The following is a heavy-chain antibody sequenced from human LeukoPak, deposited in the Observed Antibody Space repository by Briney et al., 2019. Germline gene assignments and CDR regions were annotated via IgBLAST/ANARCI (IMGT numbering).Heavy chain of an antibody. D-gene: IGHD3-10*01. CDR2: ISGSANNT. V-gene: IGHV3-23*01. Sequence: GESLRLSCAASGFTFSNYAMTWVRQAPGKGLEWVSSISGSANNTYYADYVKGRFTISRDNSKSMLYLQMNSLRAEDTATYHCAKDYYRAGSYSDPKYCYGMDVWGQGTTVTVSS. CDR1: GFTFSNYA. CDR3: AKDYYRAGSYSDPKYCYGMDV. J-gene: IGHJ6*02.